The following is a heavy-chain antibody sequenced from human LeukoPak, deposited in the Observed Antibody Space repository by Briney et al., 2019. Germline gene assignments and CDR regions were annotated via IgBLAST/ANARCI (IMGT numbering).Heavy chain of an antibody. CDR2: IIPIFGTA. J-gene: IGHJ3*02. CDR1: GGTFGSYA. D-gene: IGHD3-10*01. CDR3: ARLVTMVRGVIISQDAFDI. Sequence: SVKVSCKASGGTFGSYAISWVRQAPGQGLEWMGGIIPIFGTANYAQKFQGRVTITADESTSTAYMELSSLRSEDTAVYYCARLVTMVRGVIISQDAFDIWGQGTMVTVSS. V-gene: IGHV1-69*01.